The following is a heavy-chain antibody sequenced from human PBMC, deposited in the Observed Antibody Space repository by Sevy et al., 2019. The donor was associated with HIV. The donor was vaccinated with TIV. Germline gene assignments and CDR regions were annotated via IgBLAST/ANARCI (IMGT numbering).Heavy chain of an antibody. V-gene: IGHV3-23*01. CDR2: ISGGGGST. D-gene: IGHD3-3*01. CDR3: AGHVNVLRFLEWSRFDP. J-gene: IGHJ5*02. Sequence: GGSLRLSCAASGFTFSSYAMSWVRQAPGKGLEWVSAISGGGGSTYYADSVKGRFTISRDNTKNTLYLQMNSLRAEDTAVYYWAGHVNVLRFLEWSRFDPWGQGTLVTVSS. CDR1: GFTFSSYA.